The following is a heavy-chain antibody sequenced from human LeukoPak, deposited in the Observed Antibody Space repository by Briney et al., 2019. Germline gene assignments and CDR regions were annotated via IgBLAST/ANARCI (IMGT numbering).Heavy chain of an antibody. CDR2: ISYDGSNK. Sequence: GGSLRLSCAASGFTFSSYAMHWVRQAPGKGLEWVAVISYDGSNKYYADSVKGRFTISRDNSKNTLYLQMNSLRAEDTAVCYCARDLYYYGSGSFGKYYYYGMDVWGQGTTVTVSS. CDR3: ARDLYYYGSGSFGKYYYYGMDV. V-gene: IGHV3-30-3*01. D-gene: IGHD3-10*01. CDR1: GFTFSSYA. J-gene: IGHJ6*02.